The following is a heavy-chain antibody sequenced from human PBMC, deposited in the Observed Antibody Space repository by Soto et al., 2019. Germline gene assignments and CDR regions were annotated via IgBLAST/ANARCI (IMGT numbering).Heavy chain of an antibody. V-gene: IGHV4-31*03. CDR1: GGSISSGGYY. Sequence: QVQLQESGPGLVKPSQTLSLTCTVSGGSISSGGYYWSWIRQHPGKGLEWIGYIYYSGSTYYNPSLTIRVTISVAPSKHQFSLKLSSVTAADTAVYYCARDRYDFWSGYYTAWGWYYYGMDVWGQGTTVTVSS. D-gene: IGHD3-3*01. CDR2: IYYSGST. CDR3: ARDRYDFWSGYYTAWGWYYYGMDV. J-gene: IGHJ6*02.